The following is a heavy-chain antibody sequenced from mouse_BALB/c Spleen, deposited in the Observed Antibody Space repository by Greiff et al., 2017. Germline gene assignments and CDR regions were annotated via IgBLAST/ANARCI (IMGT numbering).Heavy chain of an antibody. V-gene: IGHV1-54*01. J-gene: IGHJ3*01. D-gene: IGHD2-10*02. Sequence: QVQLQQSGAELVRPGTSVKVSCKASGYAFTNYLIEWVKQRPGQGLEWIGVINPGSGGTNYNEKFKGKATLTADKSSSTAYMQLSSLTSDDSAVYFCARKYGNCAYWGQGTLVTVSA. CDR2: INPGSGGT. CDR3: ARKYGNCAY. CDR1: GYAFTNYL.